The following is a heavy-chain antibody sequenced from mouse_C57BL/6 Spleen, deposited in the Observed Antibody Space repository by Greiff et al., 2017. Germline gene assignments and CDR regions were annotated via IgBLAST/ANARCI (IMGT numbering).Heavy chain of an antibody. Sequence: EVQLQQSGPELVKPGASVKIPCKASGYTFTDYNMDWVKQSPGKSLEWIGDINPNNGGTIYNQKFKGKATLTVDKSSSTAYMELRSLTSEDTAVYYCARTSLYDYDGYYCAMDYWGQGTSVTVSS. CDR3: ARTSLYDYDGYYCAMDY. CDR1: GYTFTDYN. D-gene: IGHD2-4*01. V-gene: IGHV1-18*01. J-gene: IGHJ4*01. CDR2: INPNNGGT.